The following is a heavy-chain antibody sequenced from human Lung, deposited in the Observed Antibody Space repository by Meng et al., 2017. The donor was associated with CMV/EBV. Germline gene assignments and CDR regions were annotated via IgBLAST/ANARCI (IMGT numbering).Heavy chain of an antibody. V-gene: IGHV3-23*01. D-gene: IGHD2-21*01. CDR2: IGATAGGT. CDR1: GLTFSSYG. CDR3: AKYSAVGERLYYFDY. Sequence: GGSXRLXCAASGLTFSSYGMSWVRQAPGKGLEWVSSIGATAGGTYYADSVKGRFTISRDNAKNTLYLQMNSLSAEDTAVYYCAKYSAVGERLYYFDYLGQGTLVTVSS. J-gene: IGHJ4*02.